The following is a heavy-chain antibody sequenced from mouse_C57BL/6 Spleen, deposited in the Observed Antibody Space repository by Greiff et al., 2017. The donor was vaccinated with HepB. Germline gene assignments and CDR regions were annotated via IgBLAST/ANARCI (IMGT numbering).Heavy chain of an antibody. CDR2: INYDGSSN. CDR1: GFTFSDYY. J-gene: IGHJ1*03. D-gene: IGHD1-1*01. V-gene: IGHV5-16*01. CDR3: ARARADYYGSSPWYFDV. Sequence: EVMLVESEGGLVQPGRSMKLSCTASGFTFSDYYMAWVRQVPEKGLEWVANINYDGSSNYYLDSLKSRFIISRDNAKNILYLQMSSLKSEDTATYYCARARADYYGSSPWYFDVWGTGTTVTVSS.